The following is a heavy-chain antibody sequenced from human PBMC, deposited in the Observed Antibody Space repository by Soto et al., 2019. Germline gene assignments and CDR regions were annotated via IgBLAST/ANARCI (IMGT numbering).Heavy chain of an antibody. CDR1: GFTFSSYA. CDR2: ISYDGSNK. J-gene: IGHJ6*02. D-gene: IGHD6-6*01. Sequence: VGSLRLSCAASGFTFSSYAMHWVRQAPGKGLEWVAVISYDGSNKYYADSVKGRFTISRDNSKNTLYLQMNSLRAEDTAVYYCARGGAARPTQAMPSQSGMDVWGQGTTVTVSS. V-gene: IGHV3-30-3*01. CDR3: ARGGAARPTQAMPSQSGMDV.